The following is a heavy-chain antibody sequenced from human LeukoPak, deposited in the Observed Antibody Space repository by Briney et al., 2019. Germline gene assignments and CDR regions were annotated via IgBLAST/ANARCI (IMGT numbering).Heavy chain of an antibody. CDR1: GGSITSYY. CDR2: IYITGST. CDR3: AREDYYDSSGYMLPDH. D-gene: IGHD3-22*01. V-gene: IGHV4-4*07. J-gene: IGHJ4*02. Sequence: SETLSLTCTVSGGSITSYYWSWIRQPAGKGLEWIGRIYITGSTNYNPSLKSRVNMSLDTSKNQISLRLSSVTAADTAVYYCAREDYYDSSGYMLPDHWGQGTLVTVSS.